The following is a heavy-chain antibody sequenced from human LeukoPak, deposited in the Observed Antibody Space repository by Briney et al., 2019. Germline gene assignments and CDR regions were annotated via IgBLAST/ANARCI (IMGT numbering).Heavy chain of an antibody. Sequence: ASVKVSCKASGYTFTGYYMHWVRQAPGQGLEWMGWINPNSGGTNYAQKFQGGVTMTRDTSISTAYMELSRLRSDDTAVYYCARDGETAMVLRDYYYYYMDVWGKGTTVTISS. CDR1: GYTFTGYY. D-gene: IGHD5-18*01. V-gene: IGHV1-2*02. CDR3: ARDGETAMVLRDYYYYYMDV. J-gene: IGHJ6*03. CDR2: INPNSGGT.